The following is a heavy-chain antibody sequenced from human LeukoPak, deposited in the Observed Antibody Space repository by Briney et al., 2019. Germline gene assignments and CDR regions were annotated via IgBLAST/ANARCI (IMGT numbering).Heavy chain of an antibody. V-gene: IGHV3-23*01. D-gene: IGHD2-15*01. CDR1: GFTFSSYA. J-gene: IGHJ4*02. CDR3: AKDNCSGYYIDY. Sequence: GGSLRLSCATSGFTFSSYAMSWVRQAPGKGLEWVSAISGSDDNTYYADCVKGRFTISRDNSKNTLYLQMNSLRAEDTAVYYCAKDNCSGYYIDYWGQGTLVTVSS. CDR2: ISGSDDNT.